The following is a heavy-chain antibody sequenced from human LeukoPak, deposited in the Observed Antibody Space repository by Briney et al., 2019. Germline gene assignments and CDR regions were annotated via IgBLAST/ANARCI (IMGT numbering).Heavy chain of an antibody. Sequence: SETLSLTCTASGGSISSSSYYWGWIRQPPGKGLEWIGSIYYSGSTYYNPSLKSRVTISVDTSKNQFSLKLSSVTAADTAVYYCARDRSCLDYWGQGTLVTVSS. CDR1: GGSISSSSYY. CDR3: ARDRSCLDY. J-gene: IGHJ4*02. V-gene: IGHV4-39*07. CDR2: IYYSGST.